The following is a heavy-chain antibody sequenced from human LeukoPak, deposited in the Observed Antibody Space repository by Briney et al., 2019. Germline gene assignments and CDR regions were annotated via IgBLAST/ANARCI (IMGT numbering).Heavy chain of an antibody. D-gene: IGHD3-10*01. CDR3: AKGHYYGSGSLDY. CDR2: IGGSGGST. V-gene: IGHV3-23*01. CDR1: GFTFSSYG. Sequence: GGSLRLSCAASGFTFSSYGMSWFRQAPGKGLEWVSAIGGSGGSTYYADSVKGRFTISRDNSKNTLYVQMNSLRAEDTAVYYCAKGHYYGSGSLDYWGQGTLVTVSS. J-gene: IGHJ4*02.